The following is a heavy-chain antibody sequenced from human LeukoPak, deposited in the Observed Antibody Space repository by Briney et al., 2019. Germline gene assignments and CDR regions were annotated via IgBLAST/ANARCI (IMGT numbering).Heavy chain of an antibody. J-gene: IGHJ4*02. V-gene: IGHV4-39*01. Sequence: PSETLSLTCTVSGGSISSSSYYWGWIRQPPGKGLEWIGSIYYSGSTYYNPSLKSRVTISVDTSKNQFSLKLSSVTAADTAVYYCAILWYSSSTTGHDYWGQGTLVTVSS. CDR1: GGSISSSSYY. CDR3: AILWYSSSTTGHDY. D-gene: IGHD6-6*01. CDR2: IYYSGST.